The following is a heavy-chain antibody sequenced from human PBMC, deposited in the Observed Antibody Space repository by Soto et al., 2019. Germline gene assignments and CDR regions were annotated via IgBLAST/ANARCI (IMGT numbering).Heavy chain of an antibody. J-gene: IGHJ4*02. CDR2: ISAYNGNT. Sequence: VKVSCKASGYTFTSYGISWVRQAPGQGLEWMGCISAYNGNTNYAQKLQGRVTVSTDTSISTTYMELSSLTSEDTAVYYCTRAPRGIIVAPDYWGQGTLVTVSS. D-gene: IGHD6-19*01. CDR1: GYTFTSYG. CDR3: TRAPRGIIVAPDY. V-gene: IGHV1-18*01.